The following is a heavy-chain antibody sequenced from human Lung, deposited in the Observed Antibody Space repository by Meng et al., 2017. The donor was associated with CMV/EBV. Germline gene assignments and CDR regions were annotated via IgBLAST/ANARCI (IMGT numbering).Heavy chain of an antibody. CDR3: ARGNGWRFDY. D-gene: IGHD6-19*01. Sequence: QVQLVQLGSELKKPGATVKVSCPAAGYTFTSSSMNWVRHAPGQGLEWMGWININTGNPTYAQGFTGRFVFSLDTSVSTAYLQIDSLKADDTAVYYCARGNGWRFDYWGQGTLVTVSS. V-gene: IGHV7-4-1*01. CDR1: GYTFTSSS. CDR2: ININTGNP. J-gene: IGHJ4*02.